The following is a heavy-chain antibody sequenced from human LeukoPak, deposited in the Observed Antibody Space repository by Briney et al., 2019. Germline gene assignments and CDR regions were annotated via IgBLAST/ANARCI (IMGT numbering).Heavy chain of an antibody. CDR2: IYTSGST. J-gene: IGHJ4*02. Sequence: PSETLSLTCTVSGGSISSYYWSWIRQPAGKGLEWIGRIYTSGSTNYNPSLKSRVTMSVDTSKNQFSLKLSSVIAADTAVYYCVRHMSTNTGYFDSCGQGTLVSVSS. CDR1: GGSISSYY. V-gene: IGHV4-4*07. CDR3: VRHMSTNTGYFDS. D-gene: IGHD5-24*01.